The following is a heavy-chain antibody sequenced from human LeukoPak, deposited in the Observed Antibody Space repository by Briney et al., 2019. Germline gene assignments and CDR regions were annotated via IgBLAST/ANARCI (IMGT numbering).Heavy chain of an antibody. J-gene: IGHJ3*02. V-gene: IGHV3-23*01. CDR3: AKALYYDSSGPDAFDI. CDR2: ISGSGGST. Sequence: GGSLRLSCAASGFTFSSYAMSWVRQAPGKGLGWVSAISGSGGSTYYADSVKGRFTISRDNSKNTLYLQMNSLRAEDTAVYYCAKALYYDSSGPDAFDIWGQGTMVTVSS. CDR1: GFTFSSYA. D-gene: IGHD3-22*01.